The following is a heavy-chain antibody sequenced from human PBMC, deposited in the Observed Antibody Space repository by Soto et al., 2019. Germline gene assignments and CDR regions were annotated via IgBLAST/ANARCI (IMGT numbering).Heavy chain of an antibody. V-gene: IGHV2-5*01. CDR3: GLRSSSFDFWGNDY. Sequence: QITLKASGPALVKPTQTLTLTCTFSGFSLTTAGLGVTWIRQPPGKAPEWLALVYWNGDKRYSPSLRNRLTITKDTSRNEVVLTMTNMDPVDTATYYCGLRSSSFDFWGNDYWGQGTLVTVSS. D-gene: IGHD3-3*01. J-gene: IGHJ4*02. CDR1: GFSLTTAGLG. CDR2: VYWNGDK.